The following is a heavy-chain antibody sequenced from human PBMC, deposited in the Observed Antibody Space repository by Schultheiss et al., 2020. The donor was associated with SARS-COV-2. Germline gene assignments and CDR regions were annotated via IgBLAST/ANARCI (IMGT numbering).Heavy chain of an antibody. V-gene: IGHV3-30*04. D-gene: IGHD6-13*01. CDR1: GFTFSSYA. J-gene: IGHJ3*02. CDR3: ARDRYSSSWLDAFDI. CDR2: ISYDGSNK. Sequence: SCAASGFTFSSYAMHWVRQAPGKGLEWVAVISYDGSNKYYADSVKGRFTISRDNSKNTLYLQMNSLRAEDTAVYYCARDRYSSSWLDAFDIWGQGTMVTVSS.